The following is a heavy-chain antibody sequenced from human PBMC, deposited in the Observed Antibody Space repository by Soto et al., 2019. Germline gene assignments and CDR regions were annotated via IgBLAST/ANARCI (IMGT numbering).Heavy chain of an antibody. CDR3: ARDCSGGSCYSVDAFDI. Sequence: QVQLVQSGAEVKKPGSSVKVSCKASGGTFSSYTISWVRQAPGQGLEWMGRIIPILGIANYAQKFQGRVTITADKSTSTAYMELSSLRSEDTAVYYCARDCSGGSCYSVDAFDICGQGTMVTVSS. CDR1: GGTFSSYT. V-gene: IGHV1-69*08. J-gene: IGHJ3*02. D-gene: IGHD2-15*01. CDR2: IIPILGIA.